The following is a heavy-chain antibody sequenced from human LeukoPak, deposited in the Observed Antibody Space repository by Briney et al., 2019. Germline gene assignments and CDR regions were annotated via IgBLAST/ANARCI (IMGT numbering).Heavy chain of an antibody. CDR3: VSSTGCYDSSGYYYRDAFDI. J-gene: IGHJ3*02. Sequence: KASETLSLTCAVYGGSFSGYYWSWIRQPPGKGLEWIGEINHSGSTNYNPSLKSRVTISVDTSKNQFSLKLSSVTAADTAVYYCVSSTGCYDSSGYYYRDAFDIWGQGTMVTVSS. V-gene: IGHV4-34*01. CDR1: GGSFSGYY. CDR2: INHSGST. D-gene: IGHD3-22*01.